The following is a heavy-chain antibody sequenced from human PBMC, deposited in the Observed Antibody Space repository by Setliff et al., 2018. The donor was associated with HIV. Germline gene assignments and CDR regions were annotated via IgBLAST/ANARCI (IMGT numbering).Heavy chain of an antibody. CDR3: VRGVTRDISGYYRDEYFQH. Sequence: ASVKVSCKASGYRFNTYGISWVRQAPGQGLEWMGWISPYNGDTRFAQSPQGRVTLTTDTSTNTAYMEMRTLRSDDTAVYYCVRGVTRDISGYYRDEYFQHWGQGTPVTVPQ. V-gene: IGHV1-18*01. CDR2: ISPYNGDT. D-gene: IGHD3-22*01. J-gene: IGHJ1*01. CDR1: GYRFNTYG.